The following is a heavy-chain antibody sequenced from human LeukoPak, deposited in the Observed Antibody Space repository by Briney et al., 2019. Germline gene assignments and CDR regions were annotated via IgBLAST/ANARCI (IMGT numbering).Heavy chain of an antibody. CDR2: IYPDDSDT. CDR3: AGGVVVVAAAHDAFDV. Sequence: GESLKISCKGSGYSFTSYWIGWVRQMPGKGLEWMGIIYPDDSDTRYSPSFQGQVTISADKSTGTAYLQWGSLKASDTAKYYCAGGVVVVAAAHDAFDVWGQGTMVTVSS. J-gene: IGHJ3*01. V-gene: IGHV5-51*01. D-gene: IGHD2-15*01. CDR1: GYSFTSYW.